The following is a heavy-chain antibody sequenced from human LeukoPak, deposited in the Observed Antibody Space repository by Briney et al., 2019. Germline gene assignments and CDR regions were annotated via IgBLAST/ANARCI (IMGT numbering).Heavy chain of an antibody. V-gene: IGHV3-21*01. J-gene: IGHJ6*03. CDR2: ITSTSSYI. D-gene: IGHD1-26*01. Sequence: GGSLRLSCAASGFTVSSNYMSWVRQAPGKVLEWVSSITSTSSYIYYADSVKGRFTISRDNAKNSLYLLMNSLRAEDTAVYYRARDPYSGSYGDYYYYYMDVWGKGTTVTIFS. CDR1: GFTVSSNY. CDR3: ARDPYSGSYGDYYYYYMDV.